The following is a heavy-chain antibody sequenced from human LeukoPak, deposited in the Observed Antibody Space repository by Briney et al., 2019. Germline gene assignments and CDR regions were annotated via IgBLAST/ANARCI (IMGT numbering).Heavy chain of an antibody. CDR2: IYYSGST. J-gene: IGHJ5*02. CDR1: GGSISSSSYY. Sequence: SETLSLTCTVSGGSISSSSYYWGWICQPPGKGLEWIGSIYYSGSTYYNPSLKSRVTISVDTSKNQFSLKLSSVTAADTAVYYCARTIWYSSPRSDWFDPWGQGTLVTVSS. V-gene: IGHV4-39*01. CDR3: ARTIWYSSPRSDWFDP. D-gene: IGHD6-13*01.